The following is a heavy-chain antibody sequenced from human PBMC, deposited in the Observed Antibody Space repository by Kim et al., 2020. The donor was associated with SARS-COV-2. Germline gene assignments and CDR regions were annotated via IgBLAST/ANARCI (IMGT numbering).Heavy chain of an antibody. CDR1: GFSFGTYA. D-gene: IGHD6-13*01. Sequence: GGSLRLSCAASGFSFGTYAMSWVRQAPGKGLEWVSGISGSGFDTYSVDSVKGRFAISRDNSKNTLYLQMDSLRAEDTALYFCAKGQPAAGTWLVPFDVWGQGTMVTVSS. CDR2: ISGSGFDT. J-gene: IGHJ3*01. CDR3: AKGQPAAGTWLVPFDV. V-gene: IGHV3-23*01.